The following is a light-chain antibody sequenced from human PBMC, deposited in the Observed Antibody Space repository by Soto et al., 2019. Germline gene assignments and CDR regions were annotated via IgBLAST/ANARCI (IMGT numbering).Light chain of an antibody. Sequence: DIQMTQSPSSLSAAVGDRVTITCQQSQDISNSLNWYQKKPGKAPKLLIYDASNLEKGVPSRFSGSGSGTDFTFTISSLQTGDIASYYCQQYYNLALTFGGGTKVEIK. CDR3: QQYYNLALT. CDR2: DAS. V-gene: IGKV1-33*01. CDR1: QDISNS. J-gene: IGKJ4*01.